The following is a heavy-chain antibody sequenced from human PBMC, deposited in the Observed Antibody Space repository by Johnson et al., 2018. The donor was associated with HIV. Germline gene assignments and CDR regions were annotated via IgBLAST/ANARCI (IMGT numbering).Heavy chain of an antibody. CDR2: ISYDGSNK. Sequence: HVQLVESGGGVVQPGRSLRLSCAASGFTLSTYGMHWVRQAPGKGLEWVAVISYDGSNKYYADSVKGRFTISRDNSKNTLYLQMNSLKTEDTAVYYCARMYSSGWYDLRVVYAFDIWGQGTMVTVSS. CDR3: ARMYSSGWYDLRVVYAFDI. CDR1: GFTLSTYG. J-gene: IGHJ3*02. V-gene: IGHV3-30*03. D-gene: IGHD6-19*01.